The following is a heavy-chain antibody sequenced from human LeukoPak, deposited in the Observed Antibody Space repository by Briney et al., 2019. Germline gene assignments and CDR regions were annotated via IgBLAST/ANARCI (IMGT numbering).Heavy chain of an antibody. D-gene: IGHD3-3*01. Sequence: AGGSLRLSCAASGFTFSNYWMHWVRQAPGKGLVWVSRINSDGTGTTYADSVKGRFTISRDNAKNMLYLQMNSLRAADTAVYYCERDRWREGSVDYWGQGTLVAVSS. V-gene: IGHV3-74*01. CDR3: ERDRWREGSVDY. J-gene: IGHJ4*02. CDR1: GFTFSNYW. CDR2: INSDGTGT.